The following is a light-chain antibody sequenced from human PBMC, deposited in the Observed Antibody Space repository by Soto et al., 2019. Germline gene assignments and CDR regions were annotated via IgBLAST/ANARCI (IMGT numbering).Light chain of an antibody. J-gene: IGKJ1*01. Sequence: EIVLTQSPGTLSLSPGARATLSCRASQSVSSSYLAWYQQKPGQAPRLLIYGASNRATGIPARFSGSGSGTDFTLTISSLEPEDFAVYYCQQRSNWPPWTFGQGTKVDIK. CDR3: QQRSNWPPWT. CDR1: QSVSSSY. CDR2: GAS. V-gene: IGKV3D-20*02.